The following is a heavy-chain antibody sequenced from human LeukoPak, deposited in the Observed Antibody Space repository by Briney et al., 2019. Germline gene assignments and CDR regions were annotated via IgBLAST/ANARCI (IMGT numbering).Heavy chain of an antibody. V-gene: IGHV3-48*04. D-gene: IGHD4-23*01. J-gene: IGHJ6*03. CDR2: ISSSSSTI. CDR1: GFTFSSYS. Sequence: GGSLRLSCAASGFTFSSYSMNWVRQAPGKGLEWVSYISSSSSTIYYADSVKGRFTTSRDSAKNSLYLQMNSLRAEDTAVYFCARDSYDGNLYMDVWGKGTTVTVSS. CDR3: ARDSYDGNLYMDV.